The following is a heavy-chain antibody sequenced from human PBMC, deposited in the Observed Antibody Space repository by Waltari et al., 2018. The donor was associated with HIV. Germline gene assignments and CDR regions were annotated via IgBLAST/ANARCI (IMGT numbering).Heavy chain of an antibody. CDR2: IIPIFGTA. D-gene: IGHD3-10*01. V-gene: IGHV1-69*01. Sequence: QVQLVQSGAEVKKPGSSVKVSCKASGGTFSSYAISWVRQAPGQGLEWMGGIIPIFGTANYAQKFQGRVTITADESTSTAYMELSSLRSEDTAVYYCARVGNYYGSGSYPRPYGMDVWGQGTTVTVSS. CDR1: GGTFSSYA. J-gene: IGHJ6*02. CDR3: ARVGNYYGSGSYPRPYGMDV.